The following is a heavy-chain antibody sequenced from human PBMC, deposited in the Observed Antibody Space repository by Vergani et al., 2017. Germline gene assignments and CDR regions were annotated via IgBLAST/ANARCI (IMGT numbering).Heavy chain of an antibody. CDR2: IKQDGSEK. CDR1: GFTFSSYW. D-gene: IGHD3-9*01. J-gene: IGHJ4*02. V-gene: IGHV3-7*03. CDR3: ARDGGDILTGNL. Sequence: EVQLVESGGGLVHPGGSLRLSCAASGFTFSSYWISWVRQAPGKGLEWVANIKQDGSEKYYVDSVKGLFTISRDNAKNSLYLQMNSLKAEDTAVYYCARDGGDILTGNLGGQGTLVTVSS.